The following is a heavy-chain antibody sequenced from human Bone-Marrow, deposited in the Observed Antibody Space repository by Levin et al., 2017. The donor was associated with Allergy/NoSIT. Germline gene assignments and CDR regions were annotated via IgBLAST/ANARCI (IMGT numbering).Heavy chain of an antibody. CDR2: INPSGGST. J-gene: IGHJ6*02. CDR1: GYTFTSYY. Sequence: ASVKVSCKASGYTFTSYYMHWVRQAPGQGLEWMGIINPSGGSTSYAQKFQGRVTMTRDTSTSTVYMELSSLRSEDTAVYYCARDMFDEVSGYDLLPRYYYYGMDVWGQGTTVTVSS. CDR3: ARDMFDEVSGYDLLPRYYYYGMDV. V-gene: IGHV1-46*01. D-gene: IGHD5-12*01.